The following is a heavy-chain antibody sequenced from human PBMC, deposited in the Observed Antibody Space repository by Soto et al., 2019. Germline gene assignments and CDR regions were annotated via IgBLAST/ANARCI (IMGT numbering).Heavy chain of an antibody. CDR3: ARLGYDILRANWFDP. CDR2: IYYSGST. Sequence: SETLSLTCTVSGGSISSYYWSWIRQPPGKGLEWIGYIYYSGSTNYNPSLKSRVTISVDTPKNQFSLKLSSVTAADTAVYYCARLGYDILRANWFDPWGQGTLVTVSS. CDR1: GGSISSYY. D-gene: IGHD3-9*01. J-gene: IGHJ5*02. V-gene: IGHV4-59*08.